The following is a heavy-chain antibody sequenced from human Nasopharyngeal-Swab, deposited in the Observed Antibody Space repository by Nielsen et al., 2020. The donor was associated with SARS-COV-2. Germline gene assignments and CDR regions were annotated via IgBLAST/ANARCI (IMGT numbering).Heavy chain of an antibody. Sequence: GESLKISCKGSGYSFTSYWIGWVRQMPGKGLEWMWIIYPGDSDTRYSPSFQGHVTISADKSISTAYLQWSSLKASDTAMYYCGLIAVAGKRDAFDIWGQGTMVTVSS. CDR3: GLIAVAGKRDAFDI. CDR2: IYPGDSDT. V-gene: IGHV5-51*01. CDR1: GYSFTSYW. J-gene: IGHJ3*02. D-gene: IGHD6-19*01.